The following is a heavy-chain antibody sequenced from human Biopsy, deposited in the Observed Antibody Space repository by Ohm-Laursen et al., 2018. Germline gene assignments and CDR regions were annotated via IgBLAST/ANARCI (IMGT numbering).Heavy chain of an antibody. CDR3: ARGSNDFGGLYFPR. D-gene: IGHD4-23*01. Sequence: SETLSLTCTVSGGSFPGHYWRWIRQPPGKALVWIGHISYTGYTSYNASLKSRVTISVDTSRNHFSLRLSSLTAADTAVYYCARGSNDFGGLYFPRWGQGTLLTVSS. V-gene: IGHV4-59*11. J-gene: IGHJ4*02. CDR1: GGSFPGHY. CDR2: ISYTGYT.